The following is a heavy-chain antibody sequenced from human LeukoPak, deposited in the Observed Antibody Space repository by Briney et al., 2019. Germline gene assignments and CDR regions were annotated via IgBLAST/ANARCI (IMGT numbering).Heavy chain of an antibody. V-gene: IGHV1-2*02. D-gene: IGHD3-22*01. CDR2: INPNSGGT. Sequence: ASVKVSCKASGYTFTGYYMHWVRQAPGPGLEWMGWINPNSGGTNYAQKFQGRVTMTRDTSISTAYMELSRLRSDDTAVYYCARDGDTNYDSSGYYYVLGNWGQGTLVTVSS. CDR1: GYTFTGYY. J-gene: IGHJ4*02. CDR3: ARDGDTNYDSSGYYYVLGN.